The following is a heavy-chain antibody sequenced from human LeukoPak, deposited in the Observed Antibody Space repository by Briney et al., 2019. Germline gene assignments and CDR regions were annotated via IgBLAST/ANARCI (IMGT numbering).Heavy chain of an antibody. CDR3: AKASPPFDRDGGYYFDY. J-gene: IGHJ4*02. D-gene: IGHD5-24*01. CDR1: GFTFDDYA. Sequence: GGSLRLSCAASGFTFDDYAMHWVRQAPGKGLEWGSGISWNSGSIGYADSVKGRFTISRDNAKNSLYLQMNSLRAEDTALYYCAKASPPFDRDGGYYFDYWGQGTLVTVSS. V-gene: IGHV3-9*01. CDR2: ISWNSGSI.